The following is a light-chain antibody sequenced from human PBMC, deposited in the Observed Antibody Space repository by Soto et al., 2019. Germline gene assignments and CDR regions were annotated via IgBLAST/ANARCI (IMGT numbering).Light chain of an antibody. Sequence: QSVLTQSRSVSGSPGQSVTISCTGTSSDVGGYNFVSWYQQYPGKAPKLIIYDVTKRPSGVPDRFSGSKSGNTASLTISGLQTEDEADYYCNSYAGRNNFVFGTGTKVTVL. CDR1: SSDVGGYNF. V-gene: IGLV2-11*01. J-gene: IGLJ1*01. CDR2: DVT. CDR3: NSYAGRNNFV.